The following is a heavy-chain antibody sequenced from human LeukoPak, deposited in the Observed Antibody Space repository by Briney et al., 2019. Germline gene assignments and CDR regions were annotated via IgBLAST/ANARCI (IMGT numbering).Heavy chain of an antibody. Sequence: PGRSLTLSCAASGFTFSSSAVQWVRQAPGKGLEWIEFISFNGDIKYYADSVTGPFGISRDNSKNMVYLQMNSLRAEDTALYYCARQSYDFWSRSMDVWGQGTMVTVSS. CDR2: ISFNGDIK. CDR3: ARQSYDFWSRSMDV. D-gene: IGHD3-3*01. J-gene: IGHJ6*02. V-gene: IGHV3-30*09. CDR1: GFTFSSSA.